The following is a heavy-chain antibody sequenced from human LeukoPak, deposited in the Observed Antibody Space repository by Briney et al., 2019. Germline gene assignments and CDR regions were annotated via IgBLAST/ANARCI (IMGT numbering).Heavy chain of an antibody. CDR1: GFTFTTYW. V-gene: IGHV3-7*03. D-gene: IGHD3-10*01. CDR3: ARDGPYGSGGPKYYDYGMDV. CDR2: IKPDGTDK. J-gene: IGHJ6*02. Sequence: GGSLRLSCATSGFTFTTYWMNWVRQAPGKGLEWVANIKPDGTDKFYADSVKGRFTISRDNAKNSLFLQMNSLRAEDTAVYYCARDGPYGSGGPKYYDYGMDVWGQGTTVTVSS.